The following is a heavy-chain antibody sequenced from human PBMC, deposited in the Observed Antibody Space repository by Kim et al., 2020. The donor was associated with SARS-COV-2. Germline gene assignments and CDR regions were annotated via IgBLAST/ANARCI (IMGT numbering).Heavy chain of an antibody. CDR2: GDT. D-gene: IGHD3-16*01. Sequence: GDTTYAQRFQGRVTMTTDTSTTTAYMDLTSLRSDDTAVYYCARRTDYGDYWGQGTLVTVSS. J-gene: IGHJ4*02. CDR3: ARRTDYGDY. V-gene: IGHV1-18*01.